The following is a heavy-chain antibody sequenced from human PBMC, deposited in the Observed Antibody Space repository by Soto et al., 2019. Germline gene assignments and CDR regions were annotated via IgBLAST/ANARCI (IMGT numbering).Heavy chain of an antibody. CDR2: IHQSGGGTS. J-gene: IGHJ4*02. CDR1: GGAFTGYY. V-gene: IGHV4-34*01. CDR3: ARGIAYNLWSGKYYFDY. Sequence: SETLSLTCAVNGGAFTGYYWSLIRQLPGKGLEWIGYIHQSGGGTSNYNPSLKSRVTMSLDTSNIQFSLKLSSVTAEDTALYYCARGIAYNLWSGKYYFDYWDLGTLVTVSS. D-gene: IGHD3-3*01.